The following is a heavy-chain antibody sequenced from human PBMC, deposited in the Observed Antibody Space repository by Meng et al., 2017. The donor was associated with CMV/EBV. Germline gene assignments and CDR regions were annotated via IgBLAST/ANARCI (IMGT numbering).Heavy chain of an antibody. V-gene: IGHV1-2*02. CDR3: ARDQHLDCGGDCYTTPLGY. D-gene: IGHD2-21*01. J-gene: IGHJ6*02. CDR2: INPNSGGT. CDR1: GYTFTGYY. Sequence: ASVKVSCKASGYTFTGYYMHWVRQAPGQGLEWMGWINPNSGGTNYAQKFQGRVTMTRDTSISTAYMELSRLRSDDTAVYYCARDQHLDCGGDCYTTPLGYWGQGTTVTVSS.